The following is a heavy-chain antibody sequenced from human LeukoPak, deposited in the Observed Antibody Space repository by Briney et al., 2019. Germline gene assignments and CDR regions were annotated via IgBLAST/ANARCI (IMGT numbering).Heavy chain of an antibody. J-gene: IGHJ4*02. Sequence: SVKVSCKASGGTFSIYANSWVRQAPGQGLELMGGIIPIFGTANYAQKFQGRVTITADKSTSTAYMELSSLRSEDTAVYYCARGDSSGWSKFDYWGQGTLVTVSS. V-gene: IGHV1-69*06. CDR2: IIPIFGTA. D-gene: IGHD6-19*01. CDR3: ARGDSSGWSKFDY. CDR1: GGTFSIYA.